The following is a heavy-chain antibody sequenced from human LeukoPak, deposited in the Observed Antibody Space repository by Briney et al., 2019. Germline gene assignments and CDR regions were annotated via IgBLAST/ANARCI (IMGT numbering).Heavy chain of an antibody. CDR2: IKQDASQE. CDR3: ARGVVYPAWSGPHWSDY. V-gene: IGHV3-7*01. Sequence: GGSLRLSCAASGFTFSSYWMSWVRQAPGKGPEWVAHIKQDASQEYHVDSVKGRFTISRDNAKNSLYLQMNSLRAEDTAVYYCARGVVYPAWSGPHWSDYWGQGTLVTVSS. CDR1: GFTFSSYW. D-gene: IGHD3-3*01. J-gene: IGHJ4*02.